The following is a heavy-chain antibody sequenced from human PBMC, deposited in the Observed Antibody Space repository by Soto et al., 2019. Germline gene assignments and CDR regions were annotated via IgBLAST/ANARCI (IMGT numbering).Heavy chain of an antibody. CDR3: AGGINSAIDI. V-gene: IGHV6-1*01. CDR2: TYYRSKWYN. Sequence: QTLSPTCVISGDSVSRNNVAWNWIRQSPSRGLEWLGRTYYRSKWYNNYAVSVKSRTTINADTSKNQFSLQLASVTPEDTAVYYCAGGINSAIDIWGQGTMVTVSS. CDR1: GDSVSRNNVA. J-gene: IGHJ3*02. D-gene: IGHD1-1*01.